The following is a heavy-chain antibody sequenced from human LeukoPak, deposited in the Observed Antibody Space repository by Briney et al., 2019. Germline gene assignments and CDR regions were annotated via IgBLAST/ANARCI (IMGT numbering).Heavy chain of an antibody. CDR2: ISDSGGST. CDR1: GITLSNYD. Sequence: TGGSLRLSCAVSGITLSNYDMSWVSQAPGEGLEWVAGISDSGGSTNYADSVKGRFTISRDNPKNTLYLQMNSLRAEDTAVYFCARRGLVIRVILVGFHKEAFYFESWGQGALVTVSS. CDR3: ARRGLVIRVILVGFHKEAFYFES. D-gene: IGHD3-22*01. V-gene: IGHV3-23*01. J-gene: IGHJ4*02.